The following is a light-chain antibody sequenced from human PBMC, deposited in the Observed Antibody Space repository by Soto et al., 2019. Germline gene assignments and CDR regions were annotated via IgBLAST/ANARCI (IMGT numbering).Light chain of an antibody. CDR1: QSISSW. J-gene: IGKJ4*01. CDR3: QQYHSYPLT. V-gene: IGKV1-5*03. Sequence: DIQMTQSPSTLSASVGDRVTITCRASQSISSWLAWYQQKPGKAPNLLIYKASSLESGVPSRFSGSGSGTECTLTISSLQPDDFATYYCQQYHSYPLTVGGGTKVEIK. CDR2: KAS.